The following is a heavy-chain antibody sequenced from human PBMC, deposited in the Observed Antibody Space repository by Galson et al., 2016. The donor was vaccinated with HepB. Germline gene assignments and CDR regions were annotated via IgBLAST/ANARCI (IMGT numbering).Heavy chain of an antibody. Sequence: SVKVSCKASGYTFTSYGISWVRQAPGQGLGWMGWTSGYNGYTNYARNLQDRLTITTSTNTAYMELRSLRRDDTAFYYCARSDGGYFDYWGQGTLVTVSS. CDR2: TSGYNGYT. CDR3: ARSDGGYFDY. D-gene: IGHD3-16*01. V-gene: IGHV1-18*04. J-gene: IGHJ4*02. CDR1: GYTFTSYG.